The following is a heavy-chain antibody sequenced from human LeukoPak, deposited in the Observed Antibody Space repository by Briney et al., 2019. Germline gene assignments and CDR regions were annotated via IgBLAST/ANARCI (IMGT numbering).Heavy chain of an antibody. Sequence: GGSLRLSCAASGFTFSSYGMHWVRQAPGKGLEWVAVISYDGSNKYYADSVKGRFTISRDNSKNTLYLQMNSLRAEDTAVYYCATIVGATSRAFDTWGQGTMVTVSS. CDR2: ISYDGSNK. CDR3: ATIVGATSRAFDT. V-gene: IGHV3-30*03. D-gene: IGHD1-26*01. CDR1: GFTFSSYG. J-gene: IGHJ3*02.